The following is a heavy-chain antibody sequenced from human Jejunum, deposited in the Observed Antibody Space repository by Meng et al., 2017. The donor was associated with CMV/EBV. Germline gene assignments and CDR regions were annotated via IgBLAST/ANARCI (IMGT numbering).Heavy chain of an antibody. CDR2: ISLSSYT. CDR1: GFTFDTYG. D-gene: IGHD4-23*01. Sequence: CATSGFTFDTYGMSWVRQAPGKGLEWVSSISLSSYTYYADSVKGRFTISRDNAKNSLYLQMNSLRAEDTAVYYCARVVKGGNYLEYWGQGTLVTVSS. V-gene: IGHV3-21*01. CDR3: ARVVKGGNYLEY. J-gene: IGHJ4*02.